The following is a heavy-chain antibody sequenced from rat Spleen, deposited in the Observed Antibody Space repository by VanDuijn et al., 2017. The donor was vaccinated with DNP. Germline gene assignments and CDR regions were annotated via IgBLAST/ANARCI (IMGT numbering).Heavy chain of an antibody. CDR1: GFTFSDYY. CDR2: ISSGGDKS. V-gene: IGHV5-25*01. J-gene: IGHJ2*01. CDR3: ARPDA. Sequence: EVQLVESGGGLVQPGGALKLSCAASGFTFSDYYMAWVRQAPKKGLEWVASISSGGDKSAYRDSVKGRFTISRDNAKNTLYLQMDSLKSEDTATYYCARPDAWGQGVMVTVSS.